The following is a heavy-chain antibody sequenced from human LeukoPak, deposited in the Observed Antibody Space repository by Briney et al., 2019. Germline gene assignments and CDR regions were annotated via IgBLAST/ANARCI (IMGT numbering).Heavy chain of an antibody. J-gene: IGHJ5*02. V-gene: IGHV3-23*01. CDR3: AKDPYSSGPYNWFDP. CDR1: GFTFSSFG. D-gene: IGHD6-19*01. Sequence: PGGTLRLSCAASGFTFSSFGMSWVRQAPGKGLEWVSAISSTGGTAYYADSVKGRFTISRDDSKNTLCLQMNRLRAEDTAVYYCAKDPYSSGPYNWFDPWGQGTLVTVSS. CDR2: ISSTGGTA.